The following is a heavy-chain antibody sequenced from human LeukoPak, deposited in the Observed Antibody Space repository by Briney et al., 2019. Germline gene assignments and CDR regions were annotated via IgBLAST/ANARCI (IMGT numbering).Heavy chain of an antibody. D-gene: IGHD6-19*01. V-gene: IGHV3-21*01. CDR1: GFTFSSYS. CDR2: ISSSSSYI. Sequence: PGGSLRLSCAASGFTFSSYSMNWVRQAPGKGLEWVSSISSSSSYIYYADSVKGRFTISRDNAKNSLYLQMNSLRAEDTAVYYCARDGFEFVAGMVGYGMGVWGQGTTVTVSS. CDR3: ARDGFEFVAGMVGYGMGV. J-gene: IGHJ6*02.